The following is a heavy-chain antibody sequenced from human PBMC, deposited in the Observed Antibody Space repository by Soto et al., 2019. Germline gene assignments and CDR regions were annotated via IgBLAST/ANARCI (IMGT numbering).Heavy chain of an antibody. D-gene: IGHD5-12*01. CDR2: ISGGSESL. Sequence: GSLRLSGAASGCTVSNYAMCWVRQAPGKGLEWVSAISGGSESLYFAESVKGRFTISRDNAKSTLYLQMNSLRAEDTAVYYCCREMATTDAFDIWGQGTMVTVSS. V-gene: IGHV3-23*01. CDR1: GCTVSNYA. J-gene: IGHJ3*02. CDR3: CREMATTDAFDI.